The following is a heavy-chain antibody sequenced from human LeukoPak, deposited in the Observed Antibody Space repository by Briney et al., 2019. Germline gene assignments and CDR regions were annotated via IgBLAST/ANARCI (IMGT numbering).Heavy chain of an antibody. V-gene: IGHV4-4*07. D-gene: IGHD2-21*01. CDR2: TYVTGAT. Sequence: SETLSLTCTVAGGSIGSYYWSWLRQSAGKGLEWIGRTYVTGATNYNPSFESRVTMSMDTSKKQVSLQLTSVTAADTAVYFCAREAAGCGGNCHLIGYYSMDVWGKGTTVIVSS. CDR3: AREAAGCGGNCHLIGYYSMDV. CDR1: GGSIGSYY. J-gene: IGHJ6*03.